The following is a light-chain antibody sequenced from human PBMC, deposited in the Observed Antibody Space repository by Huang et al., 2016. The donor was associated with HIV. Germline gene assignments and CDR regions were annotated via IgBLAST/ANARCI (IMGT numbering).Light chain of an antibody. CDR2: WAS. CDR1: QSVYSSSPSKDY. J-gene: IGKJ1*01. Sequence: DIIMTQSPDPLAVSLGERAPLNSRFSQSVYSSSPSKDYMAWFQQKPGQPPRLLLFWASTREAGVPDRFTGSGSGTHFTLTIASLEAEDAAIYYCQQYYSSPQTFGQGTRVEVK. V-gene: IGKV4-1*01. CDR3: QQYYSSPQT.